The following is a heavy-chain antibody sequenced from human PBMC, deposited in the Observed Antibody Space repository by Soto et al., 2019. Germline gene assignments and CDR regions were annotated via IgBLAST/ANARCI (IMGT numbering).Heavy chain of an antibody. CDR1: GGTFSSYA. Sequence: QVQLVQSGAAVKKPGSSVKVSCTASGGTFSSYAICWVLQAPGQGTEWMGGIIPIFGTVNYAQKFQGRVTITADESTSTAYRELSSLRSEDTAVYYCAKGLPWGWLDLSYWGQGTLVTVSS. D-gene: IGHD6-19*01. J-gene: IGHJ4*02. V-gene: IGHV1-69*01. CDR2: IIPIFGTV. CDR3: AKGLPWGWLDLSY.